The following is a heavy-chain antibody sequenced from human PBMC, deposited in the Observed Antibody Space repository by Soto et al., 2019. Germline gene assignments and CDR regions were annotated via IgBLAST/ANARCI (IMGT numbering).Heavy chain of an antibody. V-gene: IGHV4-31*03. J-gene: IGHJ4*02. Sequence: SETLSLTCTVSGGSISSGGYYWSWIRQHPGKGLECIGYIYYSGSTYYNPSLKSRVTISVDMSKNQFSLKLSSVTAADTAVYYCARVNMTTVTTFDYWGQGTLVTVSS. D-gene: IGHD4-17*01. CDR1: GGSISSGGYY. CDR2: IYYSGST. CDR3: ARVNMTTVTTFDY.